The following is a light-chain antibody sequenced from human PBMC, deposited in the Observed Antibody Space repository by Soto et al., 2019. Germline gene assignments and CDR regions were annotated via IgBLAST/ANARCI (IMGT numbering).Light chain of an antibody. CDR1: QSVSSN. CDR2: GAS. CDR3: QQYNNWPPT. Sequence: EIVMTQSPATLSVSPGERATLSCRASQSVSSNFAWYQQKPGQAPRLLIYGASTRATGIPARFSGSGSGTEFTLTISSLQPEDFAVYYCQQYNNWPPTFGQGTRLEIK. V-gene: IGKV3-15*01. J-gene: IGKJ5*01.